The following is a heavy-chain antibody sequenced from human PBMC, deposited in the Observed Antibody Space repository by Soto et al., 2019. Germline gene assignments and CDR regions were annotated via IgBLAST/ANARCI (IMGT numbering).Heavy chain of an antibody. V-gene: IGHV1-58*01. CDR3: LSDSNGYFYWMGRY. J-gene: IGHJ4*02. Sequence: GASVKVSCKASGFTFTSSAVQWVRQARGQRLEWIGWIVVGSGNTNYAQKFQERVTITRDNSKNRLYLDMKSLRADDTALYYCLSDSNGYFYWMGRYWGQGTPVTVSS. D-gene: IGHD4-4*01. CDR2: IVVGSGNT. CDR1: GFTFTSSA.